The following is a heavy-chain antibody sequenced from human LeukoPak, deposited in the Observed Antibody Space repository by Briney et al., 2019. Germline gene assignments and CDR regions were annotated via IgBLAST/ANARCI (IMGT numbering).Heavy chain of an antibody. CDR1: GFTFSSYE. D-gene: IGHD2-15*01. CDR3: GRVSCGGNCYSLIGTFDI. V-gene: IGHV3-48*03. Sequence: GGSLRLSCAASGFTFSSYEMNWVRQAPGKGLEWVSYISSSGSTIYYAGSVKGRFTISRDNAKNSLYLQMNSLRAEDTAVYYCGRVSCGGNCYSLIGTFDIWGQGTMVTVSS. J-gene: IGHJ3*02. CDR2: ISSSGSTI.